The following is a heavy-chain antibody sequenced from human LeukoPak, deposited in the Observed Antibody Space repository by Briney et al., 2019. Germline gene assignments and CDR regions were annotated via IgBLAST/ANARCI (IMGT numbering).Heavy chain of an antibody. Sequence: GGSLRLSCAASAFTFSSYAMHWVRQAPGKGLEWVAVISWDGSNKYYADSVKGRFTISRDNAQKSLYLQINSLRGDDTALYYCVRGTRAFDVWGQGTMVTVSS. CDR3: VRGTRAFDV. J-gene: IGHJ3*01. CDR2: ISWDGSNK. V-gene: IGHV3-30*04. CDR1: AFTFSSYA.